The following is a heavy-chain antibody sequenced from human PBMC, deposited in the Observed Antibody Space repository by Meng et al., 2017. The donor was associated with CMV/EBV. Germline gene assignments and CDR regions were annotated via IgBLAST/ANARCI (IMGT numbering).Heavy chain of an antibody. CDR1: GFTFSSYS. CDR2: ISSSSSTI. J-gene: IGHJ6*02. CDR3: ARDDYYDSSGYYSSYYYGMDV. V-gene: IGHV3-48*04. D-gene: IGHD3-22*01. Sequence: GESLKISCAASGFTFSSYSMNWVRQAPGKGLEWVSYISSSSSTIYYADSVKVRFTISRDNAKNSLYLQMNSLRAEDTAVYYCARDDYYDSSGYYSSYYYGMDVWGQGTTVTVSS.